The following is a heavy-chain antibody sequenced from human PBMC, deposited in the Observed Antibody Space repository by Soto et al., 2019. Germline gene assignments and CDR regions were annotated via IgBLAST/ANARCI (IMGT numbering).Heavy chain of an antibody. J-gene: IGHJ6*02. CDR3: AREGPAPYYYYGMDV. V-gene: IGHV1-18*01. Sequence: QVQLVQSGGEVKKPGASVKVSCKTSGYSFTTYGISWVRQAPGQGLEWMGWISAYDGNTNYAQKLQGRFTMTTDTSTSKAYMELRSLRSDDTAVYYCAREGPAPYYYYGMDVWGQGSTVTVSS. CDR2: ISAYDGNT. CDR1: GYSFTTYG.